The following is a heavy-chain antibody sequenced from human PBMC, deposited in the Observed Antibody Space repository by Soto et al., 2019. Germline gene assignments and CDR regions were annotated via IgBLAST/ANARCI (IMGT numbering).Heavy chain of an antibody. CDR1: GLTFSNYA. CDR2: IGGSGRDT. V-gene: IGHV3-23*01. Sequence: EVQLLESGGGLVQPGGSLRLSCAASGLTFSNYAMSWVRQAPGKGLEWVSAIGGSGRDTYYADSVRGRFTISRDNSKNTLYLQMNSLRADDTAVYYCANDASASAPPDYLGQGTLVTVSS. D-gene: IGHD6-6*01. CDR3: ANDASASAPPDY. J-gene: IGHJ4*02.